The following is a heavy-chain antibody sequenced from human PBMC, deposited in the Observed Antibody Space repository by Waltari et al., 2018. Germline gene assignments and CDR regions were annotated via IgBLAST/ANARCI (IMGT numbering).Heavy chain of an antibody. CDR1: GYTLTELS. J-gene: IGHJ6*02. V-gene: IGHV1-24*01. D-gene: IGHD6-19*01. Sequence: QVQLVQSGAEVKKPGASVKVSCKVSGYTLTELSMHWVRQAPGKGLEWMGGFDPEDGETIYAQKFQGRVTMTEDTSTDTAYMELSSLRSEDTAVYYCATVEGPYSSGWTGVGFVKYGMDVWGQGTTVTVSS. CDR3: ATVEGPYSSGWTGVGFVKYGMDV. CDR2: FDPEDGET.